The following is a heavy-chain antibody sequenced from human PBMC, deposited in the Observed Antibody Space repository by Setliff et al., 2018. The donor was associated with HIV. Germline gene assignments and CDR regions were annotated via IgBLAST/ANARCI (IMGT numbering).Heavy chain of an antibody. Sequence: PSETLSLTCAVYGGSFSGYFWSWIRQSPGKGLEWIGEIVDSGATTYNPSLKSRVTILLDTSKKQFSLKLNSVTAADAAVYYCARVPSCADSWCYIYYYYYYGMDVWGQGTTVTVSS. CDR1: GGSFSGYF. CDR3: ARVPSCADSWCYIYYYYYYGMDV. D-gene: IGHD2-8*01. J-gene: IGHJ6*02. V-gene: IGHV4-34*12. CDR2: IVDSGAT.